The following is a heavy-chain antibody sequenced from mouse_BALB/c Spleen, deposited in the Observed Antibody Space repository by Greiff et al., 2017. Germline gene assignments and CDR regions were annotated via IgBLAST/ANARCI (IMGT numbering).Heavy chain of an antibody. J-gene: IGHJ3*01. CDR3: ARNDYRYDVAY. D-gene: IGHD2-14*01. CDR1: GYSITSDYA. Sequence: EVKLMESGPGLVKPSQSLSLTCTVTGYSITSDYAWNWIRQFPGNKLEWMGYISYSGSTSYNPSLKSRISITRDTSKNQFFLQLNSVTTEDTATYYCARNDYRYDVAYWGQGTLVTVSA. V-gene: IGHV3-2*02. CDR2: ISYSGST.